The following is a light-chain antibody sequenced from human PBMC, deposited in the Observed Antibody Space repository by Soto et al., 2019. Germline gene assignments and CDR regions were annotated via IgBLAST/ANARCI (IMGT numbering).Light chain of an antibody. Sequence: IQVTQSPLYLSASVGDRVTITCRASQSISSWLAWYQQKPGKAPNLLIYKASSLEGGVPSRFSGSGSGTEFTLTISSLQPDDFATYYCQQYNSYPWTFGQGTKVDIK. CDR3: QQYNSYPWT. CDR1: QSISSW. CDR2: KAS. V-gene: IGKV1-5*03. J-gene: IGKJ1*01.